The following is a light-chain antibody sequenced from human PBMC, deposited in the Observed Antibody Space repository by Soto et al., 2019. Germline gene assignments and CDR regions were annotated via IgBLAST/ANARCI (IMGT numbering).Light chain of an antibody. Sequence: DIQMTQSPSSLSASVGDRVTITCRASQSISSYLNWYQQKPGQAPKLLIDAASSLQSGVPSRFSGSGSGTDFTLSISILQPEDFATYYCQQSYSTLQTFGQGTKMEIK. CDR3: QQSYSTLQT. J-gene: IGKJ2*01. CDR1: QSISSY. CDR2: AAS. V-gene: IGKV1-39*01.